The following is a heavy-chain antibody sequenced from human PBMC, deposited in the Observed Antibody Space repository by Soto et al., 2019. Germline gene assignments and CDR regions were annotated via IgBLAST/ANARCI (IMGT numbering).Heavy chain of an antibody. J-gene: IGHJ4*02. CDR1: GFTFSSYG. V-gene: IGHV3-30*03. CDR2: ISYDGSNK. D-gene: IGHD3-22*01. Sequence: GGSLRLSCAASGFTFSSYGMHWVRQAPGKGLEWVAGISYDGSNKYYADSVKGRFTISRDNSKNTLSLQMNSLRAEDTAVYYCAVDWYYYDSSGCHDYWCQGTVVTVSA. CDR3: AVDWYYYDSSGCHDY.